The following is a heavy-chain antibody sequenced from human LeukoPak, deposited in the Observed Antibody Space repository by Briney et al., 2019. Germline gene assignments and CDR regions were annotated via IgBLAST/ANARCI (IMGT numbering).Heavy chain of an antibody. D-gene: IGHD2-15*01. CDR2: IIPIFGTA. Sequence: SVNVSCKASGGTFSSYAISWVRQAPGQGLEWMGGIIPIFGTANYAQKFQGRVTITADESTSTAYMELSSLRSEDTAVYYCARRPAADAYYYYGMDVWGQGTTVTVSS. V-gene: IGHV1-69*13. J-gene: IGHJ6*02. CDR3: ARRPAADAYYYYGMDV. CDR1: GGTFSSYA.